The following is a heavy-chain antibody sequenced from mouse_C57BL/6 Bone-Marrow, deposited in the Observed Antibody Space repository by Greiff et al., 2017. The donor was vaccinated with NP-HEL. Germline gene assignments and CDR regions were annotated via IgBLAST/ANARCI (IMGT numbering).Heavy chain of an antibody. Sequence: VQRVESGPGLVAPSQSLSITCTVSGFSLTSYGVDWVRQSPGKGLEWLGVLWGVGGNNYNSALKSRLSISKDNSKSQIFLKMNRLQTGDPAMYYCASTYGSSAAWFAYWGQGTLVTVSA. D-gene: IGHD1-1*01. CDR2: LWGVGGN. CDR3: ASTYGSSAAWFAY. J-gene: IGHJ3*01. CDR1: GFSLTSYG. V-gene: IGHV2-6*01.